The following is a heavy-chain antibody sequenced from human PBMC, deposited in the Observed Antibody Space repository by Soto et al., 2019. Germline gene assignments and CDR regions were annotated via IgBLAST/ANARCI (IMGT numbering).Heavy chain of an antibody. CDR1: GYTCTSYG. Sequence: ASVSVSCKASGYTCTSYGISWVRQAPGQGLEWMGWISAYNGNTNYAQKLQGRVTMTTDTSTSTAYMQLRSLRSDETAVYYCARAYYDILTALSEGMDVSGQVTRVTV. J-gene: IGHJ6*02. D-gene: IGHD3-9*01. V-gene: IGHV1-18*04. CDR2: ISAYNGNT. CDR3: ARAYYDILTALSEGMDV.